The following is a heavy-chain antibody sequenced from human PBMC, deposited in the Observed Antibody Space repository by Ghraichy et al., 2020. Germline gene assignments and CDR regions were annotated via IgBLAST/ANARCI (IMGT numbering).Heavy chain of an antibody. V-gene: IGHV3-53*01. J-gene: IGHJ4*02. CDR1: GFTVSSNY. CDR3: ARDMVGVFDY. Sequence: LSLTCAASGFTVSSNYMSWVRQAPGKGLEWVSVIYSGGSTYYADSVKGRFTISRDNSKNTLYLQMNSLRAEDTAVYYCARDMVGVFDYWGQGTLVTVSS. D-gene: IGHD1-26*01. CDR2: IYSGGST.